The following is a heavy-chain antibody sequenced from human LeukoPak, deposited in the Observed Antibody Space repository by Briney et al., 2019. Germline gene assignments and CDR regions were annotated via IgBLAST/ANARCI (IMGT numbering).Heavy chain of an antibody. D-gene: IGHD5-12*01. CDR3: EIVFVATNDLDY. CDR1: GGSISSSSYY. Sequence: SETLSLTCTVSGGSISSSSYYWGWIRQPPGKGLEWIGSIYYSGSTYYNPSLKSRITISVDTSKNQFSLKLSSVTAADTGVYYCEIVFVATNDLDYWGQGTLVTVSS. CDR2: IYYSGST. J-gene: IGHJ4*02. V-gene: IGHV4-39*07.